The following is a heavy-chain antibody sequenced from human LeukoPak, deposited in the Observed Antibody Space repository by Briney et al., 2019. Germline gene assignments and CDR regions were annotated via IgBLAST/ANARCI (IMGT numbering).Heavy chain of an antibody. CDR1: GFTFSSYG. Sequence: GGSLRLSCAASGFTFSSYGMHWVRQAPGKGLEWVAVISYDGSNKYYADSVKGRFTISRDNSKNTLYLQMNSLRAEDTAVYYCAKDLSLLGELSSDFDYWGQGTLVTVSS. CDR3: AKDLSLLGELSSDFDY. CDR2: ISYDGSNK. J-gene: IGHJ4*02. D-gene: IGHD3-16*02. V-gene: IGHV3-30*18.